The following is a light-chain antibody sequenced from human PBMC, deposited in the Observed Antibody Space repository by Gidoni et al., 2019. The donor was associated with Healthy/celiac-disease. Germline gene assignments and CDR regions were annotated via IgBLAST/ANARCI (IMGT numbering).Light chain of an antibody. V-gene: IGKV3-15*01. CDR3: QQYNNWPPWT. J-gene: IGKJ1*01. Sequence: ATLSCRASQSVSSNLAWYQQKPGQAPRLLIYGASTRATGIPARFSGSGSGTEFTLTISSLQSEDFAVYYCQQYNNWPPWTFXQXTKVEIK. CDR2: GAS. CDR1: QSVSSN.